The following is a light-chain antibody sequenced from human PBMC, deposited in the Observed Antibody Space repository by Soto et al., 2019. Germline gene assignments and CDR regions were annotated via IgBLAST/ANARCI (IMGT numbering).Light chain of an antibody. V-gene: IGKV3-20*01. CDR2: GAS. CDR1: QSVSSSY. CDR3: QQYGNPPPNA. Sequence: EIVLTQSPGTLSLSPGERATLSCRASQSVSSSYLAWSQQKPGQAPRVLIHGASSRATGIPDRFSGSGSGTDFTLTISRLEPEDFAVYCCQQYGNPPPNAFGQGTKVEIK. J-gene: IGKJ2*01.